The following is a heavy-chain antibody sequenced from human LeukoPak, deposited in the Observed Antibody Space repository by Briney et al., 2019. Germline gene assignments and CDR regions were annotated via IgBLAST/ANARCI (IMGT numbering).Heavy chain of an antibody. CDR1: GFTFSIYW. CDR2: IKQDGSER. D-gene: IGHD4-17*01. V-gene: IGHV3-7*01. CDR3: ARQRDPGDYLPFDY. Sequence: GGSLRLSCAASGFTFSIYWMSWVRQAPGKGLEWVANIKQDGSERYYVDSGKGRFTISRDNAKNSLYLQMNSLRAEDTAVYYCARQRDPGDYLPFDYWGRGTLVTVSS. J-gene: IGHJ4*02.